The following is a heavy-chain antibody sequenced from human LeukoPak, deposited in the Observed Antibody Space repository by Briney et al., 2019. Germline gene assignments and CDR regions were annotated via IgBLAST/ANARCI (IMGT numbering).Heavy chain of an antibody. CDR2: ISYSGST. CDR1: GGSISNYI. Sequence: SETLSLTCSVSGGSISNYIRAWIRQPPGKGLEWIGYISYSGSTSYNPSLKSRVTISVDTSKNQFSLRLTSVTAADTAVYYCARRPVEMAAIREDNWLDPWGQGTLVTVSS. V-gene: IGHV4-59*08. D-gene: IGHD5-24*01. J-gene: IGHJ5*02. CDR3: ARRPVEMAAIREDNWLDP.